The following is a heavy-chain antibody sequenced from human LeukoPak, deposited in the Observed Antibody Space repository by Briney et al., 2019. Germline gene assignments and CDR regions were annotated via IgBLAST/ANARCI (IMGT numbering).Heavy chain of an antibody. D-gene: IGHD5-12*01. CDR2: INPNSGGT. J-gene: IGHJ6*02. CDR3: ARCRVATIDYYYYGMDV. CDR1: GYTFTGYY. V-gene: IGHV1-2*02. Sequence: ASVKVSCKASGYTFTGYYMHWMRQAPGQGLEWMGWINPNSGGTNYAQKFQGRVTMTRDTSISTAYMELSRLRSDDTAVYYCARCRVATIDYYYYGMDVWGQGTTVTVSS.